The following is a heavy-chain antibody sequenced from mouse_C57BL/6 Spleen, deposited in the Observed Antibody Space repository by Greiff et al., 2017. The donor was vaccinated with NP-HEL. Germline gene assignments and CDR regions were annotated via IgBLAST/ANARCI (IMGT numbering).Heavy chain of an antibody. CDR2: IYPGSGST. J-gene: IGHJ4*01. Sequence: VQLQQSGAELVKPGASVKMSCKASGYTFTSYWITWVKQRPGQGLEWIGDIYPGSGSTNYNEKFKSKATLTVDTSSSTAYMQLSSLTSEDSAVYCCARRGDYYGSPHYAMDYWGQGASVTVSS. CDR1: GYTFTSYW. V-gene: IGHV1-55*01. D-gene: IGHD1-1*01. CDR3: ARRGDYYGSPHYAMDY.